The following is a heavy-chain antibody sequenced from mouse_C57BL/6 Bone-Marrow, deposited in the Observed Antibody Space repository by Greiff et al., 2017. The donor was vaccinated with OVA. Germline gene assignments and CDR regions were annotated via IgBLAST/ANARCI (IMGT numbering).Heavy chain of an antibody. Sequence: VKLMESGAELARPGASVKLSCKASGYTFTSYGISWVKQRTGQGLEWIGEIYPRSGNTYYNEKFKGKATLTADKSSSTAYMELRSLTSEDSAVYFCAIWSFAYWGQGTLVTVSA. CDR1: GYTFTSYG. V-gene: IGHV1-81*01. CDR3: AIWSFAY. J-gene: IGHJ3*01. D-gene: IGHD1-1*02. CDR2: IYPRSGNT.